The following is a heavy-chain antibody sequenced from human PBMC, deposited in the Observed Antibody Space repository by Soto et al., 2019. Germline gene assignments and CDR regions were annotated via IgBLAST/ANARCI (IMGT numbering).Heavy chain of an antibody. D-gene: IGHD2-8*02. J-gene: IGHJ4*02. CDR3: TGGVASGC. CDR1: GFTVSTYG. Sequence: QVQLVESGGGVVQPGRSLRLSCAVSGFTVSTYGMHWVRQAPGKGLEWVAVISRDGGTKYYADSVKGRFTISRDNSRNTLFLEMNSLRGDDMAVYYCTGGVASGCWGQGTLVTVSS. V-gene: IGHV3-30*03. CDR2: ISRDGGTK.